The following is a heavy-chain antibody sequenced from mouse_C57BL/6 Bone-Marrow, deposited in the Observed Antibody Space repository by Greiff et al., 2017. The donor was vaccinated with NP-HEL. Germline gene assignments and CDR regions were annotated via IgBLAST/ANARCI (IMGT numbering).Heavy chain of an antibody. J-gene: IGHJ1*03. CDR2: ILPGSGST. CDR3: ASPLLNCTEVYCCFDV. Sequence: VQLQQSGAELMKPGASVKLSCKATGYTFTGYWIEWVKQRPGHGLEWIGEILPGSGSTNYNEKFKGKATFTADTSSNTAYMQLSSLTTHDSAIYYCASPLLNCTEVYCCFDVWGTGTTVTVSS. CDR1: GYTFTGYW. D-gene: IGHD1-1*01. V-gene: IGHV1-9*01.